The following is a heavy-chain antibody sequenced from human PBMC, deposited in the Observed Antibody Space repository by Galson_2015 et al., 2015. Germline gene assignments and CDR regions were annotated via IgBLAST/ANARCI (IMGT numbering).Heavy chain of an antibody. CDR1: GFTVDNAW. Sequence: SLRLSCAASGFTVDNAWMSWVRQAPGKGLEWVGRIKSKTDGGTADYAAPVKGRFIISRDDSKNTLYLQMTSLKTEDTAVYYCSPYYFDSGGPVSDYRGQGTLVTVSS. CDR2: IKSKTDGGTA. V-gene: IGHV3-15*01. D-gene: IGHD3-10*01. CDR3: SPYYFDSGGPVSDY. J-gene: IGHJ4*02.